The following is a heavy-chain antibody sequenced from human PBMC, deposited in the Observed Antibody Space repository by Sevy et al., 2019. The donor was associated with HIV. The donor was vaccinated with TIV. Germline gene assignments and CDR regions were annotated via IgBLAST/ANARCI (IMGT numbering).Heavy chain of an antibody. CDR1: DDSINSYY. CDR2: IYNNIGST. J-gene: IGHJ4*02. D-gene: IGHD2-2*01. Sequence: SETLSLTCSVSDDSINSYYWSWIRQPPGKGLEWIGYIYNNIGSTSYNPSLTSRVTISVDTSKNQFSLNLAYVTAADTAIYFCARGAVVIGTAATPVLDFWGQRSLVTDSS. CDR3: ARGAVVIGTAATPVLDF. V-gene: IGHV4-59*08.